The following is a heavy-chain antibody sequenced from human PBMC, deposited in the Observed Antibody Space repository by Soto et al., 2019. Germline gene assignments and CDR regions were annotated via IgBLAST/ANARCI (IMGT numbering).Heavy chain of an antibody. V-gene: IGHV3-23*01. CDR3: VKDLNFDFWTGYRYYAMEI. Sequence: EEQLLESGGDLVQPGGSLKLSCAASGFTFSSYAMNWVRQAPGKGLEWVSSINGNGRKTSYADSVRGRFTISRDNSKKTLFLHVNSLRDEDTAVYYCVKDLNFDFWTGYRYYAMEIWGQGTTVTVS. CDR2: INGNGRKT. D-gene: IGHD3-3*01. J-gene: IGHJ6*02. CDR1: GFTFSSYA.